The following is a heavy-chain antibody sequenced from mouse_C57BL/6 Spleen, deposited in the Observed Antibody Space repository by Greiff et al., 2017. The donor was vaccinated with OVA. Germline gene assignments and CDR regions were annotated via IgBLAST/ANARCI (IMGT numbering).Heavy chain of an antibody. Sequence: QVQLQQSGAELVKPGASVKVSCKASGYTFTSYWMHWVKQRPGQGLEWIGRIHPSDSDTNYNQKFKGKATLTVDKSSSTAYMQLSSLTSEDSAVYYCAIPTVVEALDFDYWGQGTTLTVSS. D-gene: IGHD1-1*01. CDR2: IHPSDSDT. J-gene: IGHJ2*01. CDR1: GYTFTSYW. CDR3: AIPTVVEALDFDY. V-gene: IGHV1-74*01.